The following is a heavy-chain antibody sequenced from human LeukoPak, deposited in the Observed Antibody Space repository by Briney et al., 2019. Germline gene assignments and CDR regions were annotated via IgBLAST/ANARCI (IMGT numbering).Heavy chain of an antibody. J-gene: IGHJ4*02. CDR2: INHSGST. CDR1: GGSFSGYY. D-gene: IGHD5-24*01. CDR3: ASPLQDY. Sequence: SETLSLTCAVYGGSFSGYYWSWIRQPPGKGLEWIGEINHSGSTNYNPSLKSRVTISVDTSKNQFSLKLSSVTAADTAVYHCASPLQDYWGQGTLVTVSS. V-gene: IGHV4-34*01.